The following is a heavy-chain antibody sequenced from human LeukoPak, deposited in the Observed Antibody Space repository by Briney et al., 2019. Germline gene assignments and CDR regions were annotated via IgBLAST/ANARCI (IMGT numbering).Heavy chain of an antibody. Sequence: GGSLRLSCAASGFTFRNYAMTWVRQTPGKGLEWVSGISAGGSRTYYSDSVRGRFTISRDNSKNTLYLQMNSLRAEDTAVYYCAKDVWAYYGSGSYYFDYWGQGTLVTVSS. CDR1: GFTFRNYA. V-gene: IGHV3-23*01. CDR3: AKDVWAYYGSGSYYFDY. J-gene: IGHJ4*02. CDR2: ISAGGSRT. D-gene: IGHD3-10*01.